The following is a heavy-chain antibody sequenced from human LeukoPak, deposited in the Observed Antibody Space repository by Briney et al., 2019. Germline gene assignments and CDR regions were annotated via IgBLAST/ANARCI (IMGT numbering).Heavy chain of an antibody. D-gene: IGHD6-6*01. J-gene: IGHJ4*02. CDR3: AKGRRPRVSSSTDY. CDR1: GFTFDDYG. CDR2: ISWNSGSI. Sequence: GGSLRLSCAGSGFTFDDYGMHWVRQAPGKGLEWVSGISWNSGSIGYADSVKGRFTISRDNAKNSLYLQMNSLRAEDTALYYCAKGRRPRVSSSTDYWGQGTLVTVSS. V-gene: IGHV3-9*01.